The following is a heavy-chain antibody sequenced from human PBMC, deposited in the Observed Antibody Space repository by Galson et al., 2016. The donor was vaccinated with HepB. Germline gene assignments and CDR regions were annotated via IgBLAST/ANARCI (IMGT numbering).Heavy chain of an antibody. CDR2: ITHSGST. Sequence: SETLSLTCAVYGGSFSGAYWNWIRQSADKGLEWIGDITHSGSTNYNPSLESRVTISVDTSKNQFSLKLISVTAADTAVYYCAKDLRGRDETGRASIDIWGQGTLVTVSS. CDR3: AKDLRGRDETGRASIDI. V-gene: IGHV4-34*01. J-gene: IGHJ3*02. D-gene: IGHD3-10*01. CDR1: GGSFSGAY.